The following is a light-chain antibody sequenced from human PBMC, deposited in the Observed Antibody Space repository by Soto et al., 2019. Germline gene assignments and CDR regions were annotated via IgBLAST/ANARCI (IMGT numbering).Light chain of an antibody. V-gene: IGLV2-8*01. Sequence: QSALTQPPSASGSPGQSVTICCTGTSSDVGGYFSVSWFQQHPGKAPKLMIYEVNKRPSGVPGRFSGSKSGNTASLTVSGLQTEAEADYYSSSFSGSDNLVFGGGTKLTVL. CDR2: EVN. CDR1: SSDVGGYFS. CDR3: SSFSGSDNLV. J-gene: IGLJ2*01.